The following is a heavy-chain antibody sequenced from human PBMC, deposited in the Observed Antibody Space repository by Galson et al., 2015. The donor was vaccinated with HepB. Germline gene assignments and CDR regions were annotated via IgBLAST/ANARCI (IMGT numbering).Heavy chain of an antibody. CDR2: ISSSSSYI. D-gene: IGHD1-26*01. J-gene: IGHJ4*02. CDR1: GFTFSSYS. CDR3: ARGSELRGRYYFGY. V-gene: IGHV3-21*01. Sequence: SLRLSCAASGFTFSSYSMNWVRQAPGKGLEWVSSISSSSSYIYYADPVKGRFTISRDNAKNSLYLQMNSLRAEDTAVYYCARGSELRGRYYFGYWGQGTLVTVSS.